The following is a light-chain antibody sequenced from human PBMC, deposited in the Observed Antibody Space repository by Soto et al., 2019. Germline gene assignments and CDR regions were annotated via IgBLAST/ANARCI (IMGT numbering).Light chain of an antibody. CDR3: QQFSSYPLT. J-gene: IGKJ4*01. CDR2: DAS. CDR1: QTVRNNY. Sequence: EIVLAQSPGTLCWSAGERATLSFRTSQTVRNNYLAWYQQKPGQAPRLLIYDASSRATGIPDRFSGGGSGTDFTLTISRLEPEDFAVYYCQQFSSYPLTFGGGTKVDIK. V-gene: IGKV3-20*01.